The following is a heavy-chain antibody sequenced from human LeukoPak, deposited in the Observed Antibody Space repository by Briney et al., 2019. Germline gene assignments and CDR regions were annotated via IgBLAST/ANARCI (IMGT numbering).Heavy chain of an antibody. CDR2: ISPRSGDT. CDR3: ARGREIHGSSDTNLDDY. V-gene: IGHV1-2*02. D-gene: IGHD3-10*01. J-gene: IGHJ4*02. CDR1: GYTFTDYY. Sequence: GASVKVSCKTSGYTFTDYYMHWVRQAPGQGLEWMGWISPRSGDTSYAKKFQGRVTMTRDTSINTVDMDLSGLTSDDTAVFYCARGREIHGSSDTNLDDYWCQGTLVTVSS.